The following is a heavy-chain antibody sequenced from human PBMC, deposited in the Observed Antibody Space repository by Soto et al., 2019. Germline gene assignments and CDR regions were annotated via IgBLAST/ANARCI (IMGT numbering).Heavy chain of an antibody. CDR2: ISGSGGST. J-gene: IGHJ5*02. CDR1: GFPFSSYA. V-gene: IGHV3-23*01. D-gene: IGHD4-17*01. Sequence: GGSLRLSCAASGFPFSSYAMSWVRQSPGKGLEWVSAISGSGGSTYYADSVKGRFTISRDNSKNTMYLQMNSLRAEDKAVYYCAKAYGAQRGNWFDPWGQGTLVTVSS. CDR3: AKAYGAQRGNWFDP.